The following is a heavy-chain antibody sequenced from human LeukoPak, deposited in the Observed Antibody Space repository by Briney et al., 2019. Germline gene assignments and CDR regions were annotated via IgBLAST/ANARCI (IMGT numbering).Heavy chain of an antibody. CDR3: ARSHYYYYGMDV. CDR1: GYTFTGYY. V-gene: IGHV1-2*02. CDR2: INPNSGGT. Sequence: ASVKVSCKASGYTFTGYYMHWVRQAPGQGLEWMGWINPNSGGTNYAQKFQGRVTMTRDTSISTAYMELSRLRSDDTAVYYCARSHYYYYGMDVWGQGTTVTVSS. J-gene: IGHJ6*02.